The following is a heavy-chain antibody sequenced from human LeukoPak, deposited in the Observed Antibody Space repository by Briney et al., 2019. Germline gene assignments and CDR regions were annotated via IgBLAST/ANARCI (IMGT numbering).Heavy chain of an antibody. Sequence: PGGSLRLSCAASGFTFSSYAMSWVRQAPGKGLEWVSAISGSGGSTFYADSVKGRFTISRDNSKNTLYLQMNSLRAEDTAVYYCAKHSSGWYYFDYWGQGTLVTVSS. CDR3: AKHSSGWYYFDY. CDR2: ISGSGGST. J-gene: IGHJ4*02. CDR1: GFTFSSYA. D-gene: IGHD6-19*01. V-gene: IGHV3-23*01.